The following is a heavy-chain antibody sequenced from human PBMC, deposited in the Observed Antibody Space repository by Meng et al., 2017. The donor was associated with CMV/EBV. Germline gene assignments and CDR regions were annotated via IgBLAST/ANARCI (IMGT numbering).Heavy chain of an antibody. V-gene: IGHV4-4*07. CDR2: IYTSGST. J-gene: IGHJ4*02. D-gene: IGHD4-17*01. Sequence: QGQWKGSGPGLGNPSGTRSLTCTVSCGSISSYYWSWIRQPAGKGLEWIGRIYTSGSTNYNPSLKSRVTMSVDTSKNQFSLKLSSVTAADTAVYYCARGPEVDYGDYVGLDYWGQGTLVTVSS. CDR1: CGSISSYY. CDR3: ARGPEVDYGDYVGLDY.